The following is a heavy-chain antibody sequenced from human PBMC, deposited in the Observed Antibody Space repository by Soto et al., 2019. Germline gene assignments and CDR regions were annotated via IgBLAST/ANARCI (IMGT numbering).Heavy chain of an antibody. CDR1: GFTISGKKY. CDR3: ATWHEREHAYDV. D-gene: IGHD1-1*01. CDR2: LYDIDGS. Sequence: DVQLVESGGGLIQPGESLRLSCAAFGFTISGKKYVAWVRQAPGKGLEWVSALYDIDGSFYADSVKGRLTTSSDSSKTTVYLQMNDLRPDDTAVYYCATWHEREHAYDVWGAGATGTVSS. V-gene: IGHV3-53*01. J-gene: IGHJ3*01.